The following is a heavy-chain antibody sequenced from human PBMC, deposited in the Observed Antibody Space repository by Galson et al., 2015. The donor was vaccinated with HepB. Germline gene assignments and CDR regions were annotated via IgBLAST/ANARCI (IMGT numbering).Heavy chain of an antibody. CDR2: ISSSSSYT. D-gene: IGHD5-12*01. J-gene: IGHJ4*02. V-gene: IGHV3-11*06. CDR3: ARIPVFGIVATIGALDY. CDR1: GFTFSDYY. Sequence: SLRLSCAAPGFTFSDYYMSWIRQAPGKGLEWVSYISSSSSYTNYADSVKGRFTISRDNAKNSLYLQMNSLRAEDTAVYYCARIPVFGIVATIGALDYWGQGTLVTVSS.